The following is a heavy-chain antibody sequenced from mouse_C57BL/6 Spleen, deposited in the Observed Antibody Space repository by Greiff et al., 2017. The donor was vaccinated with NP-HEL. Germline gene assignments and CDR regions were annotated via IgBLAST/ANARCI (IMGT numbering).Heavy chain of an antibody. CDR3: ARGKGNFYFDY. CDR1: GFTFSSYG. V-gene: IGHV5-6*01. D-gene: IGHD2-1*01. CDR2: ISSGGSYT. Sequence: EVHLVESGGDLVKPGGSLKLSCAASGFTFSSYGMSWVRQTPDKRLEWVATISSGGSYTYYPDSVKGRFTISRDNAKNTLYLQMSSLKSEDTAMYYCARGKGNFYFDYWGQGTTLTVSS. J-gene: IGHJ2*01.